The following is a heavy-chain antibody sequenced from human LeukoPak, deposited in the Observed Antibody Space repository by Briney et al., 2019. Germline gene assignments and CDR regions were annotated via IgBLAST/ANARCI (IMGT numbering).Heavy chain of an antibody. V-gene: IGHV3-48*04. CDR3: ASNYYGSGSSLDYYYYMDV. J-gene: IGHJ6*03. CDR1: GFTFSSYG. Sequence: PGGSLRLSCAASGFTFSSYGMSWVRQAPGKGLEWVSYISSSGSTIYYADSVKGRFTISRDNAKNSLYLQMNSLRAEGTAVYYCASNYYGSGSSLDYYYYMDVWGKGTTVTVSS. D-gene: IGHD3-10*01. CDR2: ISSSGSTI.